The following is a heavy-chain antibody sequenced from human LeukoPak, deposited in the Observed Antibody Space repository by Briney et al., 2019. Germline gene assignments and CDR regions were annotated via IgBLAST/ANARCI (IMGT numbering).Heavy chain of an antibody. CDR1: GGSISSYY. V-gene: IGHV4-59*01. Sequence: PSETLSLTCTVSGGSISSYYWSWIRQPPGKGLEWLGYIYYSGSTNYNPSLKSRVTISLDTSNNQFSLRLSSVTAADTAMYYCASDWPVAGTLGYWGQGTLVTVSS. CDR2: IYYSGST. CDR3: ASDWPVAGTLGY. D-gene: IGHD6-19*01. J-gene: IGHJ4*02.